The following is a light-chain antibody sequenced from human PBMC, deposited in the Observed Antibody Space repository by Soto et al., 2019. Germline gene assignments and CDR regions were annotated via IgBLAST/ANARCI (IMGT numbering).Light chain of an antibody. J-gene: IGKJ2*01. V-gene: IGKV2-28*01. CDR2: LGS. CDR1: QSLLHSNGYNY. Sequence: DIVMTQSPLSLHVTPGEPASLSCRSSQSLLHSNGYNYLDWYLQKPGHSPQLLIYLGSNRSSGVPDRFSGSGSCTEFTLKISRVEAEDVGVYYCLQALQTPYTFGQVTKLEIK. CDR3: LQALQTPYT.